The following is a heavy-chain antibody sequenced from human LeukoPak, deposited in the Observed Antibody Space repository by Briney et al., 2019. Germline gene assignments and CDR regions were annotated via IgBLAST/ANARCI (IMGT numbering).Heavy chain of an antibody. V-gene: IGHV3-11*04. CDR3: ARHLSGVTGYTYGRGIDY. Sequence: PGGSLRLSCAASGFTFSDYYMSWIRQAPGKGLEWVSYISSSGSTIDYADSVKGRFTISRDNAKKSLYLQMNSLRAEDTAVYYCARHLSGVTGYTYGRGIDYWGQGTLVTVSS. D-gene: IGHD5-18*01. J-gene: IGHJ4*02. CDR1: GFTFSDYY. CDR2: ISSSGSTI.